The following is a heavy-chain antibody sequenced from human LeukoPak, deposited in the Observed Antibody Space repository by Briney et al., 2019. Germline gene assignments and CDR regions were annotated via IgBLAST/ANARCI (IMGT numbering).Heavy chain of an antibody. J-gene: IGHJ4*02. CDR3: ARVQRGIAVALDY. CDR2: ISSSSSYI. V-gene: IGHV3-21*01. D-gene: IGHD6-19*01. CDR1: GITFNSYT. Sequence: GGSLRLSCAASGITFNSYTMNWVRQAPGKGLEWVSSISSSSSYIYYAASVKGRFTISRDNAKNLLYLQMNSLRAEDTAVYYCARVQRGIAVALDYWGQGTLATVSS.